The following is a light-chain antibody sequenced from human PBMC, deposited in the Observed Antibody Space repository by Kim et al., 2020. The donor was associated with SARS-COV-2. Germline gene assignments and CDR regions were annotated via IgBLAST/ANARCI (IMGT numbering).Light chain of an antibody. CDR1: SNNVGNQG. V-gene: IGLV10-54*04. CDR3: SAWDSSLSAVV. Sequence: QAGLTQPPSVSKGLRQTATLTCTGNSNNVGNQGAAWLQHHQGHPPKLLSYRNTNRPSGISERFSASRSGNTASLTITGLQPEDEADYYCSAWDSSLSAVVFGGGTQLTVL. J-gene: IGLJ2*01. CDR2: RNT.